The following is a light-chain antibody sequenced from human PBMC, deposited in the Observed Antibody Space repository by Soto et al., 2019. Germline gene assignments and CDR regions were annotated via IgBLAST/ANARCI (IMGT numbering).Light chain of an antibody. J-gene: IGLJ1*01. V-gene: IGLV2-14*01. CDR2: EVS. Sequence: QSALTQPASVSGSPGQSITISCTGTSSDVAYYNFVSWYQQHPGKAPKLIIFEVSNRPSGVSNRFSASKPANTASLTISGLQAEDEADYYCTSYTVHSTDVFGTGTKVTVL. CDR1: SSDVAYYNF. CDR3: TSYTVHSTDV.